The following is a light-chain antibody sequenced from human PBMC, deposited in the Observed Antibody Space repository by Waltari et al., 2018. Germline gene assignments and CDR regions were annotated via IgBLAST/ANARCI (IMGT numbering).Light chain of an antibody. J-gene: IGLJ1*01. Sequence: QSALTQPPSASGSPGQSVTISCTGTSSDVGGYNYVSWYQQHPGKAPKVMIYEVSKRPSGGPDRFSGSKSGNTASLTVSGLQAEDEADYYCSSYAGSNHYVFGTGTKVTVL. CDR3: SSYAGSNHYV. V-gene: IGLV2-8*01. CDR2: EVS. CDR1: SSDVGGYNY.